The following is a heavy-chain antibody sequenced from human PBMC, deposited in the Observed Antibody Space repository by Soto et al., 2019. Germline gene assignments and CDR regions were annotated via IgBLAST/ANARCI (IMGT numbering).Heavy chain of an antibody. Sequence: QVHLVQSGAEVKKPGSSVKVSCKASGDTFSSFAISWVRQAPGQGLEWMGGIIPIFRTPDYAQKFQGRVIXTXDXXPITDYMELRSLPSEDTAGYYCARDKDRQQLGGNYYYALDVWGQGTTVIVSS. CDR2: IIPIFRTP. CDR3: ARDKDRQQLGGNYYYALDV. CDR1: GDTFSSFA. J-gene: IGHJ6*02. V-gene: IGHV1-69*05. D-gene: IGHD3-3*02.